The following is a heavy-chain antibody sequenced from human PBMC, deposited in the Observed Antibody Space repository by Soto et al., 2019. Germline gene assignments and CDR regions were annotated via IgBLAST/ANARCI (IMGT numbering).Heavy chain of an antibody. D-gene: IGHD4-17*01. CDR3: AKQSRDYGDGCDY. J-gene: IGHJ4*02. CDR1: GFTFSSYG. CDR2: ISYDGSNK. Sequence: QVQLVESGGGVVQPGRSLRLSCAASGFTFSSYGMHWVRQAPGKGLEWVAVISYDGSNKYYADSVKGRFTISRDNSKNTLYLQMNSLRAEDTAVYYCAKQSRDYGDGCDYWGQGTLVTVSS. V-gene: IGHV3-30*18.